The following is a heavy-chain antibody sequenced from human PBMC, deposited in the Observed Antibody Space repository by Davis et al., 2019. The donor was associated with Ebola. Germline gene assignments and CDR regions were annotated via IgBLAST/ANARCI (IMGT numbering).Heavy chain of an antibody. J-gene: IGHJ6*02. CDR3: ARAHYDFWSASTSDGMDV. V-gene: IGHV1-2*04. CDR1: GFTFTDYD. CDR2: INPNSGGT. D-gene: IGHD3-3*01. Sequence: ASVKVSCKASGFTFTDYDINWVRQATGQGLEWMGWINPNSGGTNYAQKFQGWVTMTRDTSISTAYMELSRLRSDDTAVYYCARAHYDFWSASTSDGMDVWGQGTTVTVSS.